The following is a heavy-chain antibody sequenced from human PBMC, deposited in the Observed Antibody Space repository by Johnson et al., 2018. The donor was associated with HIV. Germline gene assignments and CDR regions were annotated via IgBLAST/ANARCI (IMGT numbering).Heavy chain of an antibody. Sequence: VQLVESGGGLVQPGGSLRVSCAASGFTFSRYWMSWVRQAPGKGLEWVANIKQDGSEKYSVDSVKGRFTISRDNAKNSLHLQMNGLRAEDTAVYYCARDRVHGGSYYSGAFDIWGQGTMVTVSS. D-gene: IGHD1-26*01. V-gene: IGHV3-7*05. CDR2: IKQDGSEK. J-gene: IGHJ3*02. CDR3: ARDRVHGGSYYSGAFDI. CDR1: GFTFSRYW.